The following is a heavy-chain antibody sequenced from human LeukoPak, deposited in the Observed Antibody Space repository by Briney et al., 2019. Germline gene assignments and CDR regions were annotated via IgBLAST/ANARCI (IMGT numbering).Heavy chain of an antibody. V-gene: IGHV4-39*01. CDR3: ARLSYGSGSYIDY. D-gene: IGHD3-10*01. J-gene: IGHJ4*02. CDR2: IYYSGST. CDR1: GGSISSSSYY. Sequence: SETLSLTCTVSGGSISSSSYYWGWIRQPPGKGLEWIGSIYYSGSTYYNPSLKSRVTISVDTSKNQFSLKLSSVTAADTAVYYCARLSYGSGSYIDYWGQGTLVTVFS.